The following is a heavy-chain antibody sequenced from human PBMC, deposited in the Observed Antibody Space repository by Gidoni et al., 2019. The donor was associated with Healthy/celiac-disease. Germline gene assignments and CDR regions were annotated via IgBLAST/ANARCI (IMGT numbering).Heavy chain of an antibody. V-gene: IGHV3-66*01. CDR1: GLTVRSYD. D-gene: IGHD2-2*01. Sequence: EVPLVESGGGLVQPGGSLRLSCAAHGLTVRSYDRSWVRQAPAKGLEWVSVIYSGGSTYYADSVKGRFTISRDNSKNTLYLQMNSLRAEDTAVYYCARDIVVVPAAPGYYYGMDVWGQGTTVTVSS. CDR2: IYSGGST. J-gene: IGHJ6*02. CDR3: ARDIVVVPAAPGYYYGMDV.